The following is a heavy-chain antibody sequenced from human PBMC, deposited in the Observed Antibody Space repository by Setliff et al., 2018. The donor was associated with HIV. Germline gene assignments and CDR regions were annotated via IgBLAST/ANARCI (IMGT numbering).Heavy chain of an antibody. Sequence: PGGSLRLSCAASGFTFSSYWMHWVRQGPGKGRVWVSRINSDGSVTNYADSVKGRFLISRDNAKNSLYLQMNSLRAEDSAVYFCIISPPYFFDTATYRWSQGTLVTVSS. CDR1: GFTFSSYW. CDR2: INSDGSVT. J-gene: IGHJ4*02. V-gene: IGHV3-74*01. D-gene: IGHD2-15*01. CDR3: IISPPYFFDTATYR.